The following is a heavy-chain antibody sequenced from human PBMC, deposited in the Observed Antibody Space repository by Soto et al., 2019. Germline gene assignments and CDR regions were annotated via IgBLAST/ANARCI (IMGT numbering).Heavy chain of an antibody. CDR2: MNPGSGDT. J-gene: IGHJ5*02. CDR1: GYTFTNND. V-gene: IGHV1-8*01. Sequence: GASVKVSCKASGYTFTNNDVTWVRQATGQGLEWMGWMNPGSGDTGYAQKFQGRVTMTRNISIATAYMELSSLRPEDTAIYYCARMASFGSLNWFDPWGQGTLVTVSS. D-gene: IGHD5-18*01. CDR3: ARMASFGSLNWFDP.